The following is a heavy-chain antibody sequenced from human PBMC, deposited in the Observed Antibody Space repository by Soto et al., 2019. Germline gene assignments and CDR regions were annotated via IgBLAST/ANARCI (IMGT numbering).Heavy chain of an antibody. D-gene: IGHD6-13*01. Sequence: PSETLSLTCTVSGDSIRSSSYWGWIRQPPGKGLEWIGSIYSTGNTYYNPSLNSQVTISVDTSKNQFSLNVISVTAADTAVYYCRRSSRYSKNVWGQATTVTVSS. CDR1: GDSIRSSSY. CDR3: RRSSRYSKNV. J-gene: IGHJ6*02. CDR2: IYSTGNT. V-gene: IGHV4-39*01.